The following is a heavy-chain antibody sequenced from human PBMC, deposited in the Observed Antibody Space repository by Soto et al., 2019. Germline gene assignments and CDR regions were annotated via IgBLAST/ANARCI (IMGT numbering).Heavy chain of an antibody. J-gene: IGHJ4*02. CDR3: ARAIGPTLFDY. Sequence: EVQLVESGGGLVQPGGSLRLSCEASGFTFNDYWMHWVRQVPGKGLVWVSAIGTAGDTNYAGSVKGRFTISRENAKNSLYLQMNNLRAGDTAIYFCARAIGPTLFDYWGQGTLVTVSS. D-gene: IGHD3-22*01. V-gene: IGHV3-13*01. CDR2: IGTAGDT. CDR1: GFTFNDYW.